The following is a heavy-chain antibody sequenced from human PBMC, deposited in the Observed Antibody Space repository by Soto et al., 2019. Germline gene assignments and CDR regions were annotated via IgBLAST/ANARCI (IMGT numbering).Heavy chain of an antibody. CDR2: INPNSGGT. J-gene: IGHJ6*03. V-gene: IGHV1-2*04. CDR1: GYTFTGYY. CDR3: ARERAVAGKPYYYYYMDV. Sequence: QVQLVQSGAEVKKPGASVKVSCKASGYTFTGYYMHWVRQAPGQGLKWMGWINPNSGGTNYAQKFQGWVTMTRDTSISTAYMELSRLRSDDTAVYYCARERAVAGKPYYYYYMDVWGKGTTVTVSS. D-gene: IGHD6-19*01.